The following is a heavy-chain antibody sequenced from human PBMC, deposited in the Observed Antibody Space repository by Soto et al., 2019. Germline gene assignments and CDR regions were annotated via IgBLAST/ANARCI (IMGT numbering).Heavy chain of an antibody. J-gene: IGHJ3*02. V-gene: IGHV1-69*13. Sequence: SVKVSCKASGGTFSSYAISWVRQAPGQGLEWMGGIIPIFGTANYAQKFQGRVTITADESTSTAYMELSSLRSEDTAVYYCARDRTEMAKIDAFDIWGQGPMVTVAS. CDR3: ARDRTEMAKIDAFDI. D-gene: IGHD5-12*01. CDR1: GGTFSSYA. CDR2: IIPIFGTA.